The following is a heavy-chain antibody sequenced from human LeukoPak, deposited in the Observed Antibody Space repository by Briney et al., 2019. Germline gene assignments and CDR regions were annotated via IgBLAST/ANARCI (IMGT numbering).Heavy chain of an antibody. Sequence: PGGSLRLSCAASGFTFSSHWMSWVRQAPGKGLEWVANIKQDGSEKYYVDSVKGRFTISRDNAKNSLYLQMNSLRAEDTAVYYCATNPTIFGVVIPPDYWGQGTLVTVSS. V-gene: IGHV3-7*01. CDR3: ATNPTIFGVVIPPDY. CDR2: IKQDGSEK. J-gene: IGHJ4*02. CDR1: GFTFSSHW. D-gene: IGHD3-3*01.